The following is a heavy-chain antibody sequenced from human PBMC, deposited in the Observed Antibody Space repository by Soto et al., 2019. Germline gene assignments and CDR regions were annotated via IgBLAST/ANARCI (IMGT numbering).Heavy chain of an antibody. CDR2: INHSGST. CDR1: GGSFSGYY. Sequence: PSETLSLTCAVYGGSFSGYYWSWIRQPPGKGLEWIGEINHSGSTNYNPSLKSRVTTSVDTSKNQFSLKLSSVTAADTAVYYCARARAYNWNYVYYYGMDVWGQGTTVTVSS. CDR3: ARARAYNWNYVYYYGMDV. D-gene: IGHD1-7*01. V-gene: IGHV4-34*01. J-gene: IGHJ6*02.